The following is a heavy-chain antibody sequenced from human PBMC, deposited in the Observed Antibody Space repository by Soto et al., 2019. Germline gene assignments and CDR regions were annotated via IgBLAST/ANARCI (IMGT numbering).Heavy chain of an antibody. CDR1: GFTFSSYW. J-gene: IGHJ6*02. CDR3: ARVVVAAPTHYYYGMDV. Sequence: EVQLVESGGGLVQPGGSLRLSCAASGFTFSSYWIHWVRQAPGKGLVWVSRINSDGSSTSYADSVKGRFTISRDNAKNTLYLQMNSLRAEDTAVYYCARVVVAAPTHYYYGMDVWGQGTTVTVSS. CDR2: INSDGSST. D-gene: IGHD2-15*01. V-gene: IGHV3-74*01.